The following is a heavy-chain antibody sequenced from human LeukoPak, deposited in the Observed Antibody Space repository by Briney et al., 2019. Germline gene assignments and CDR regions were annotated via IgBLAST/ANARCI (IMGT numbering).Heavy chain of an antibody. CDR1: GGSISSGDYY. D-gene: IGHD6-13*01. Sequence: SETLSLTCTVSGGSISSGDYYWSWTRQPPGKGLEWIGYIYYSGCTYYNPSLKSRVTISVDTSKNQFSLKLSSVTAADTAVYYCARYSSSSSWFDPWGQGTLVTVSS. V-gene: IGHV4-30-4*08. CDR3: ARYSSSSSWFDP. CDR2: IYYSGCT. J-gene: IGHJ5*02.